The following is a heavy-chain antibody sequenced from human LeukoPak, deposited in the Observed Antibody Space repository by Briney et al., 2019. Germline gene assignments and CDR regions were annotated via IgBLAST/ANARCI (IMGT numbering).Heavy chain of an antibody. CDR2: IIPIFGTA. Sequence: SVKVSCKASGGTFSSYAISWVRQAPGQGLEWMGGIIPIFGTANYAQKLQGRVTMTTDTSTSTAYMELRSLRSDDTAVYYCARTHSWSSGYYCDYWGQGTLVTVSS. V-gene: IGHV1-69*05. D-gene: IGHD3-22*01. CDR1: GGTFSSYA. J-gene: IGHJ4*02. CDR3: ARTHSWSSGYYCDY.